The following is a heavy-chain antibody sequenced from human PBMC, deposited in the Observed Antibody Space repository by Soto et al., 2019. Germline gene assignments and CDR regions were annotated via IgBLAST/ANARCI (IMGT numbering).Heavy chain of an antibody. CDR3: ARGPGSINWNDVSDAFDI. CDR1: GYTFTSYG. J-gene: IGHJ3*02. V-gene: IGHV1-18*01. D-gene: IGHD1-20*01. Sequence: ASVKVSCKASGYTFTSYGISWVRQAPGQGLEWMGWISAYNGNTNYAQKLQGRVTMTTDTSTSTAYMELRSLRSDDTAVYYCARGPGSINWNDVSDAFDIWGQGTMVTVSS. CDR2: ISAYNGNT.